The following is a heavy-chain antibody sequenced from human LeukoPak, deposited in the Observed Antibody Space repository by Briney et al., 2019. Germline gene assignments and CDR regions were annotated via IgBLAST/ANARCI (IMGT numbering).Heavy chain of an antibody. V-gene: IGHV4-59*08. J-gene: IGHJ4*02. CDR3: GRHPGGEKTQFDY. CDR1: GGSIRNYY. CDR2: NYYTGST. Sequence: NPSETLSLTCTVSGGSIRNYYWIWIRQPPGKGLEWVVFNYYTGSTNYNPSLKSRVTISIDTSNNPFSLQLSTVTAADTALYYCGRHPGGEKTQFDYGGEGTGLSVSS. D-gene: IGHD3-16*01.